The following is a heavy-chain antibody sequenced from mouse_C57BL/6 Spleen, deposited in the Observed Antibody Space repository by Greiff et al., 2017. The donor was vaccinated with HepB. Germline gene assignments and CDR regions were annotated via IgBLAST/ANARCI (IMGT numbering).Heavy chain of an antibody. D-gene: IGHD1-1*01. J-gene: IGHJ1*03. CDR2: IDPANGNT. CDR3: ARYYYYGSSLWYFDV. CDR1: GFNIKNTY. V-gene: IGHV14-3*01. Sequence: EVQLQQSVAELVRPGASVKLSCTASGFNIKNTYMHWVKQRPEQGLEWIGRIDPANGNTKYAPKFQGKATITADTSSNTAYLQLSSLPSEDTAIYYCARYYYYGSSLWYFDVWGTGTTVTVSS.